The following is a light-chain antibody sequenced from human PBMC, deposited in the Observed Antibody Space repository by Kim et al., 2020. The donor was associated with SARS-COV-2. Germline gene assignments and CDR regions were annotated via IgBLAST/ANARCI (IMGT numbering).Light chain of an antibody. CDR2: QDS. CDR3: QAWDSSTAV. CDR1: KLGDKY. J-gene: IGLJ2*01. V-gene: IGLV3-1*01. Sequence: VAHGQTASITCSGDKLGDKYACWYQQKPGQSPVLVIYQDSKRPSGIPERFSGSNSGNTATLTISGTQAMDEADYYCQAWDSSTAVFGGGTQLTVL.